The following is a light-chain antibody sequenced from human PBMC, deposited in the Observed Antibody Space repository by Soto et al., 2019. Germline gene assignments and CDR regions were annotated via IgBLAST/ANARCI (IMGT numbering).Light chain of an antibody. V-gene: IGKV3-20*01. CDR3: HQYGSSDT. Sequence: EIVLTQSPGTLSLSPGERATLSCRASQSVSNNYLVGYQQKSGQAPRLLIYGAANRATGIPDRFSGSGSGTDFTLTLTRLEPEDFAVYYCHQYGSSDTLGQGAKVDIK. CDR1: QSVSNNY. J-gene: IGKJ1*01. CDR2: GAA.